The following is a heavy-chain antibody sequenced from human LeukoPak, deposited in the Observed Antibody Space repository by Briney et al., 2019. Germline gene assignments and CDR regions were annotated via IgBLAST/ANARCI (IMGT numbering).Heavy chain of an antibody. CDR1: GGTFSSYA. J-gene: IGHJ4*02. CDR2: INLSGGST. D-gene: IGHD2-8*01. CDR3: ARDYVDDIPMIKDY. V-gene: IGHV1-46*01. Sequence: ASVKVSCTASGGTFSSYAISWVRQAPGQGLEWMGKINLSGGSTTYAQKFQGRVTITRDTSTSTVYMELSSLRSEDTAVYYCARDYVDDIPMIKDYWGQGTLVTVSS.